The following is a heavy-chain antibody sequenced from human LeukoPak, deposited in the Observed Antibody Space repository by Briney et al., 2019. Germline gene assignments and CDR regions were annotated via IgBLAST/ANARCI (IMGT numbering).Heavy chain of an antibody. D-gene: IGHD6-6*01. J-gene: IGHJ4*02. V-gene: IGHV3-23*01. CDR2: ISGSGGST. CDR1: GFTFSSYA. CDR3: AKGRVAARPYYFDY. Sequence: GGTLRLSCAASGFTFSSYAMSWVRQAPGKGLEWVSAISGSGGSTYYADSVKGRFTISRDNYKNTLYLQMNSLRAEDRAVYYCAKGRVAARPYYFDYWGQGTLVTVSS.